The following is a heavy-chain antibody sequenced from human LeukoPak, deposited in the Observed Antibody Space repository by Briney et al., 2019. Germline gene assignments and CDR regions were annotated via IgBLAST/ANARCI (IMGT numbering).Heavy chain of an antibody. V-gene: IGHV5-51*01. CDR2: IYPGDSDT. CDR1: GYSFTSYW. CDR3: ARHLFGSAAGPYYFDY. D-gene: IGHD6-13*01. Sequence: GESLKISCKGSGYSFTSYWIGWVRQMPGKGLEWMGIIYPGDSDTRYSPSLQGQVTISADKSISTAYLQWSSLKASDTAMYYCARHLFGSAAGPYYFDYWGQGTLVTVSS. J-gene: IGHJ4*02.